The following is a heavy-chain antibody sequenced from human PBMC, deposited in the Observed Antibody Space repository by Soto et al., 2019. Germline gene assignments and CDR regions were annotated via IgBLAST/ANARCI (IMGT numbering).Heavy chain of an antibody. CDR1: GFTFPNFA. V-gene: IGHV3-30*18. CDR2: ISSDGNRR. J-gene: IGHJ4*02. D-gene: IGHD3-10*01. Sequence: QVYLVESGGGVVQPGRSLRLSCAVSGFTFPNFAMHWVRQAPGKGLEWVALISSDGNRRYYADSVKGRFTISRDNSKNTLYLQMYGLTTEDTAVFYCAKDHYVSRSWSVSPYFFDYWGQGTLVTVSS. CDR3: AKDHYVSRSWSVSPYFFDY.